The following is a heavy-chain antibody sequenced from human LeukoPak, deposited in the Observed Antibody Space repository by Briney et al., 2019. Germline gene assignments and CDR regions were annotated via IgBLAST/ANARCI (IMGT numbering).Heavy chain of an antibody. CDR2: FYHSGST. J-gene: IGHJ5*02. CDR1: GYSISSGYY. D-gene: IGHD6-13*01. CDR3: ARSSSSWYGWFDP. V-gene: IGHV4-38-2*01. Sequence: SETLSLTCAVSGYSISSGYYWGWIRQPPGKGLEWIGSFYHSGSTYYNPSLKSRVTISVDTSKNQFSLKLSSVTAADTAVYYCARSSSSWYGWFDPWGQGTLVTVSS.